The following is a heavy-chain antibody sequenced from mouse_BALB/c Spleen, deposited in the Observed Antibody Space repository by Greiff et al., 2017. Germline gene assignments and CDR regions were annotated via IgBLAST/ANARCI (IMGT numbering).Heavy chain of an antibody. J-gene: IGHJ4*01. CDR1: GFSLTSYG. CDR3: ARVLYYGSSSYYYAMDY. D-gene: IGHD1-1*01. CDR2: IWAGGST. V-gene: IGHV2-9*02. Sequence: QVQLQQSGPGLVAPSQSLSITCTVSGFSLTSYGVHWVRQPPGKGLEWLGVIWAGGSTNYNSALMSRLSISKDNSKSQVFLKMNSLQTDDTAMYYCARVLYYGSSSYYYAMDYWGQGTSVTVSS.